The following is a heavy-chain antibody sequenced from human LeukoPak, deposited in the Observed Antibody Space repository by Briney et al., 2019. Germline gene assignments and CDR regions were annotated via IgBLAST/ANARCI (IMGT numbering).Heavy chain of an antibody. CDR3: ARGFDPHGDRTLFGN. J-gene: IGHJ4*02. CDR1: GGSISSSSYY. Sequence: SETLSLTCTVSGGSISSSSYYWGWIRQPPGKGLEWIGLIYYNGSTYYNPSLKSRVTISVDTSKNQFSLKLSSVTAADTAVYYCARGFDPHGDRTLFGNWGQGTLVTVSS. CDR2: IYYNGST. V-gene: IGHV4-39*07. D-gene: IGHD4-17*01.